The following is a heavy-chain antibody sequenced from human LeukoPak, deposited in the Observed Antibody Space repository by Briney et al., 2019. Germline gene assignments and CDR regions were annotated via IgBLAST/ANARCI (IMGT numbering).Heavy chain of an antibody. J-gene: IGHJ4*02. CDR3: AKDTEIQTALVFDY. D-gene: IGHD5-18*01. V-gene: IGHV3-43*02. CDR2: ISGDGGST. CDR1: GFTFDDYA. Sequence: SGGSLRLSCAASGFTFDDYAMHWVRQAPGKGLKWVSLISGDGGSTYYADSVKGRFTISRDNSKNSLYLQMNSLRTEDTALYYCAKDTEIQTALVFDYWGQGTLVTVSS.